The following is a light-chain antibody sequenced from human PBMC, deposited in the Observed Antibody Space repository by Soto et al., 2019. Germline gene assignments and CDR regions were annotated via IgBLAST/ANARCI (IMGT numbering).Light chain of an antibody. CDR1: SSDVGSYNL. V-gene: IGLV2-23*02. CDR3: CSYAGSSTFSV. CDR2: EVS. Sequence: QSALTQPASVSGSPGQSITISCTGTSSDVGSYNLVSWYQQHPGKAPKLMIYEVSKRPSGVSKRFSGSKSGNTASLTISGLQAEDEAVYYCCSYAGSSTFSVFGTGTKVTVL. J-gene: IGLJ1*01.